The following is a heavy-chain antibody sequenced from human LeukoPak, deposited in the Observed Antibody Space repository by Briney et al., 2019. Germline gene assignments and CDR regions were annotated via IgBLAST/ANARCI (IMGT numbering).Heavy chain of an antibody. D-gene: IGHD1-1*01. CDR2: IIPIFGTA. Sequence: ASVKVSCKASGGTFSSYTISWVRQAPGQGLEWMGGIIPIFGTANYAQKFQSRVTITTDESTSTAYMELSSLRSEDTAVYYCARVGTTGGFDYWGQGTLVTVSS. J-gene: IGHJ4*02. V-gene: IGHV1-69*05. CDR1: GGTFSSYT. CDR3: ARVGTTGGFDY.